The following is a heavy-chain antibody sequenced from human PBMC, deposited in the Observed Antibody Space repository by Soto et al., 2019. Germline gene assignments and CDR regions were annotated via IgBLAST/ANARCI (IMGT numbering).Heavy chain of an antibody. Sequence: SETLSLTCAVYGGSFSGYYWSWIRQPPGKGLEWIGEINHSGSTNYNPSLKSRVTISVDTSKNQFSLKLSSVTAADTAVYYCARRRITMVRGAQSFDYWGQGTLVTVSS. CDR2: INHSGST. CDR1: GGSFSGYY. V-gene: IGHV4-34*01. D-gene: IGHD3-10*01. J-gene: IGHJ4*02. CDR3: ARRRITMVRGAQSFDY.